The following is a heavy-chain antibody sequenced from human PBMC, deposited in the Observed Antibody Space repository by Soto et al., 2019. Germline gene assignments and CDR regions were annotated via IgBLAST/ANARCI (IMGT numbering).Heavy chain of an antibody. CDR3: AREYNSGRANWFDP. CDR2: IYYTGST. D-gene: IGHD6-19*01. Sequence: PSETLSLTCTVSGGSISSYYWSWIRQPPGKGLEWIAYIYYTGSTNYNPSLKSRVTLSADTSKNQFSLKLISVTAADTAMYYCAREYNSGRANWFDPWGPGTLVTVSS. J-gene: IGHJ5*02. CDR1: GGSISSYY. V-gene: IGHV4-59*01.